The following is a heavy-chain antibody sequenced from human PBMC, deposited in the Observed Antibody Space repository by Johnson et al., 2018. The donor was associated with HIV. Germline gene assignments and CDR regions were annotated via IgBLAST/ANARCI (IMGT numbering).Heavy chain of an antibody. CDR2: INWNGGST. Sequence: VQLVESGGGVVRPGGSLRLSCAASGFTFDDYGMSWVRQAPGKGLEWVSGINWNGGSTGYADSVKGRFNISRDNAKNSLYLQMNSMRAEDPALYYCARDGYRYDTGVLGAFDIWGQGTMVTVSS. J-gene: IGHJ3*02. D-gene: IGHD6-13*01. CDR1: GFTFDDYG. CDR3: ARDGYRYDTGVLGAFDI. V-gene: IGHV3-20*04.